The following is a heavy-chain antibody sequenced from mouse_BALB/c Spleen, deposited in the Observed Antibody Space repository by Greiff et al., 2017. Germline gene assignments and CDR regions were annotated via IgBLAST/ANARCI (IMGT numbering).Heavy chain of an antibody. J-gene: IGHJ3*01. CDR2: IDPYYGGT. Sequence: VQLKQSGPELEKPGASVKISCKASGYSFTGYNMNWVKQSNGKSLEWIGNIDPYYGGTSYNQKFKDKATLTVDKSSSTAYMQLSSPTSEDSAVYYCARCYDGYMAWFAYWGQGTLVTVSA. CDR3: ARCYDGYMAWFAY. D-gene: IGHD2-3*01. V-gene: IGHV1S135*01. CDR1: GYSFTGYN.